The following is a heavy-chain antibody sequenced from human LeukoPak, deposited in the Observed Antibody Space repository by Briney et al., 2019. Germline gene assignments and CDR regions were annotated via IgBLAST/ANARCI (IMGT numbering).Heavy chain of an antibody. D-gene: IGHD5-12*01. Sequence: PGGSLRLSCAASGFTFSTSAVHWVRQAPGKGLEWVAVFSREGINTYYADSVKGRFTISRANSKSTLYLQMNSLRTGDTALYYFATGKLDASGYDFMLPFWGRGTLVTVSS. CDR1: GFTFSTSA. J-gene: IGHJ4*02. CDR3: ATGKLDASGYDFMLPF. V-gene: IGHV3-30*01. CDR2: FSREGINT.